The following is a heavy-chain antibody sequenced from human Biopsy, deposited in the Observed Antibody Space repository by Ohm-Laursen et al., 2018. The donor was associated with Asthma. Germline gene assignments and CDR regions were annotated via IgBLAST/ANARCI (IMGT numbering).Heavy chain of an antibody. CDR3: VRDGTDDAFDI. Sequence: SLRLSCSASGFTFRSYAMHWVSQAPGKGLEWVGVISKDASTQDYADSVKGRFTMARDNSKNTLDLQMNSLREEDTAVYYCVRDGTDDAFDIWGQGTVVSVSS. J-gene: IGHJ3*02. D-gene: IGHD1-1*01. V-gene: IGHV3-30*01. CDR2: ISKDASTQ. CDR1: GFTFRSYA.